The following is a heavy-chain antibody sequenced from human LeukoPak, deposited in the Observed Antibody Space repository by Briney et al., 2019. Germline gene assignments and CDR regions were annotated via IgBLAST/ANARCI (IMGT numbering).Heavy chain of an antibody. V-gene: IGHV3-23*01. CDR3: ARDRPNYYGSNGHYYQRNGDH. Sequence: GGSLRLSCAASEFSFSIYAMSWVRQAPGKGLEWVSSITSSGESTYYTGSVKGRFTISRDNSKNTLYLQMISLRAEDTAVYYCARDRPNYYGSNGHYYQRNGDHWGQGTLVTVSS. D-gene: IGHD3-22*01. CDR1: EFSFSIYA. CDR2: ITSSGEST. J-gene: IGHJ5*02.